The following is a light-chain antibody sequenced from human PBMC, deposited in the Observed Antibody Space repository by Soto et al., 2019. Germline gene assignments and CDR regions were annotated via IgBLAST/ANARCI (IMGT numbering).Light chain of an antibody. CDR2: GAS. CDR3: QQYGSSHLT. J-gene: IGKJ4*01. V-gene: IGKV3-20*01. Sequence: EIVLTQSPGTLSLSPGERATLSCRASQSVSSSFLAWYQQKPGQAPRLLIYGASSRATGIPDRFSGSGSGTDFTLTISTLEPEDVAVSYCQQYGSSHLTFGGGTKVEIK. CDR1: QSVSSSF.